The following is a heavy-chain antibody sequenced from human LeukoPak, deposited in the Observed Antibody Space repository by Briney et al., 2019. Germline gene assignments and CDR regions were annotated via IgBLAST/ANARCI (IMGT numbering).Heavy chain of an antibody. V-gene: IGHV4-59*11. J-gene: IGHJ4*02. CDR1: GGSISSHY. CDR2: TYYSGST. Sequence: PSETLSLTCTVSGGSISSHYWSWIRQPPGKGLEWIGYTYYSGSTNYNPSLKSRVTISIDTSKNQFSLKLSSVTAADTAVYYCAREVAYGGYFDYWGQGTLVTVSS. CDR3: AREVAYGGYFDY. D-gene: IGHD3-10*01.